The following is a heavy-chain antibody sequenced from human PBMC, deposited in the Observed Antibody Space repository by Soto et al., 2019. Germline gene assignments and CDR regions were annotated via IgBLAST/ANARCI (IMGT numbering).Heavy chain of an antibody. V-gene: IGHV1-18*01. CDR2: ISAYNGNT. CDR1: GYTFTSYG. Sequence: SSVTVSCKASGYTFTSYGISWVRQAPGQGLEWMGWISAYNGNTNYAQKLQGRVTMTTDTSTSTAYMDLRSLRSDDTAVYYCAIQREDSGDDPYYDDGMDVWGQGTTVTVSS. CDR3: AIQREDSGDDPYYDDGMDV. D-gene: IGHD5-12*01. J-gene: IGHJ6*02.